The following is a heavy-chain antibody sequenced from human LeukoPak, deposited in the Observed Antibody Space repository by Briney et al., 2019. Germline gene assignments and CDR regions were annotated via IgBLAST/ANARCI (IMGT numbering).Heavy chain of an antibody. Sequence: GRSLRLSCATSGFTFSSYGMHWVRQAPGKGLEWVAVISNDGSTKKYADSVKGRFTISRDNSKNTLYVQMNSLRADDAAVYYCAKGRSSYPMDYIFDFWGQGTLVTVSS. J-gene: IGHJ4*02. V-gene: IGHV3-30*18. D-gene: IGHD3-16*02. CDR1: GFTFSSYG. CDR2: ISNDGSTK. CDR3: AKGRSSYPMDYIFDF.